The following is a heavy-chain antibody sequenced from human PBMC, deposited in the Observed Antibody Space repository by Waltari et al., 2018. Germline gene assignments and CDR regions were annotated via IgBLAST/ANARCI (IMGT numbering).Heavy chain of an antibody. CDR1: GFTFSSYA. Sequence: EVQLLESGGGLVQPGGSLRLSCAASGFTFSSYAMSWVRQAPGKGLGWVSAISDTGGSTYYADSVKGRFTISRDNSKNTLYLQMYSLRAEDTAVYYCAKNGGGYCTGGTCYGRYWGQGTLVTVSS. CDR3: AKNGGGYCTGGTCYGRY. J-gene: IGHJ4*02. V-gene: IGHV3-23*01. CDR2: ISDTGGST. D-gene: IGHD2-15*01.